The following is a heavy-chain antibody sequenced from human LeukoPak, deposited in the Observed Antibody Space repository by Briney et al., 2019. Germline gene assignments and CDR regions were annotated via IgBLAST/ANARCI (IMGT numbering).Heavy chain of an antibody. CDR2: ISGDDDNT. V-gene: IGHV3-23*01. J-gene: IGHJ4*02. Sequence: GGSLRLSCAASGFTFNNYAMSWVRRAPGKGPEWVSAISGDDDNTYYADSVKGRFTISRDNSKNTLHLQMNSLRAEDTAVYYCAYGYFDWKPSRVYWGQGTLVTVSS. CDR3: AYGYFDWKPSRVY. CDR1: GFTFNNYA. D-gene: IGHD3-9*01.